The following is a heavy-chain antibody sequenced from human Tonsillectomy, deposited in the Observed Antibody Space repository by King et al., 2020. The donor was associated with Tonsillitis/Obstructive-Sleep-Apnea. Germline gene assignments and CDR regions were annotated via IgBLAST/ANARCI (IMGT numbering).Heavy chain of an antibody. D-gene: IGHD5-18*01. CDR3: ARVTFRDTASGFDP. Sequence: QLQESGPGLVKPSETLSLTCTVSGGSISSSSNFWGWIRQPPGKRLEWIGSMYYSGSTHYNPSLKSRVTISVDTSKNQLSLKLNTVTAADTSVYYCARVTFRDTASGFDPWGQGTLVTVSS. V-gene: IGHV4-39*02. CDR1: GGSISSSSNF. CDR2: MYYSGST. J-gene: IGHJ5*02.